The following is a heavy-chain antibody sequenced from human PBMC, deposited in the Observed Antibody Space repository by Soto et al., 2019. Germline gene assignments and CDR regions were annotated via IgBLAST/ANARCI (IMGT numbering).Heavy chain of an antibody. D-gene: IGHD2-15*01. V-gene: IGHV3-21*01. Sequence: EVQLVESGGGLVKPGGSLRLSCAASGFTFSSYSMNWVRQAPGKGLEWVSSISSSRSYIYYADSVKGRFTISRDNAKNSLYRQMNSLRAEDTAVYYCARGVAGTLRLVEDYYYYYMDGWGKGTTVTGSS. CDR2: ISSSRSYI. J-gene: IGHJ6*03. CDR3: ARGVAGTLRLVEDYYYYYMDG. CDR1: GFTFSSYS.